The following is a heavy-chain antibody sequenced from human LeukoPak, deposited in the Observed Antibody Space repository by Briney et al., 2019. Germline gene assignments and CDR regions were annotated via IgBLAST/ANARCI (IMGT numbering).Heavy chain of an antibody. D-gene: IGHD2-15*01. V-gene: IGHV3-23*01. CDR3: AKDSCSGGSCYFGLDY. J-gene: IGHJ4*02. Sequence: GGSLRLSCAASGFTFSSYAMSWVRQAPGKGLEWVSAISGSGGRTYYADSVKGRFTISRDNSKNTLYLQMNSLRAEDTAVYYCAKDSCSGGSCYFGLDYWGQGTLVTVSS. CDR2: ISGSGGRT. CDR1: GFTFSSYA.